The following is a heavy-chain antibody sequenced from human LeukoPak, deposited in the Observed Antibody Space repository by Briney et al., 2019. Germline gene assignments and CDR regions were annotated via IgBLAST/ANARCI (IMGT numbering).Heavy chain of an antibody. J-gene: IGHJ3*02. V-gene: IGHV1-18*01. CDR3: ARVLVVSSDAFDI. D-gene: IGHD3-22*01. CDR2: ISTYTGNT. CDR1: GYTFTSNA. Sequence: ASVRVSCKTSGYTFTSNAISWVRQAPGQGGEGRRWISTYTGNTDHAQKLQGRVTMTTDTSTSTAYMELRSLSSDDTAVYYCARVLVVSSDAFDIWGQGTMVTVSS.